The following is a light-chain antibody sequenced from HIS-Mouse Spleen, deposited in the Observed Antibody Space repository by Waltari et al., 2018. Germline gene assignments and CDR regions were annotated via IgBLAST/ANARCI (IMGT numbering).Light chain of an antibody. CDR3: AAWDDSLNGWV. J-gene: IGLJ3*02. CDR2: SNN. V-gene: IGLV1-44*01. Sequence: QSVLTHPPPASRTPGLGPTTPWSGSSSNSASNTLNWSQQLPGTAPKLLIYSNNQRPSGVPDRFSGSKSGTSASLAISGLQSEDEADYYCAAWDDSLNGWVFGGGTKLTVL. CDR1: SSNSASNT.